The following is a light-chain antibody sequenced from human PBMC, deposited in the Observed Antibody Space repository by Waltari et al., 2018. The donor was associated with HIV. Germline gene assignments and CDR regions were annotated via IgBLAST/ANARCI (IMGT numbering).Light chain of an antibody. J-gene: IGLJ1*01. CDR2: GKN. V-gene: IGLV3-19*01. CDR1: SLRSYY. CDR3: NSRDSSDNRHNYV. Sequence: SSELTQDPAVSVALGQTVRITCQGDSLRSYYASWYQQKPGQAPVLVIYGKNNRPSGFPDRFSGSSSENTASLTITGAQAEDEAYYYCNSRDSSDNRHNYVFGTGTKVTVL.